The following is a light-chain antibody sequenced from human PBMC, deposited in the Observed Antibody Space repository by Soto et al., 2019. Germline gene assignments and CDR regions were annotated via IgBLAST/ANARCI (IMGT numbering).Light chain of an antibody. CDR1: QTISSW. V-gene: IGKV1-5*01. CDR3: QQYDSSSKYT. CDR2: DAS. J-gene: IGKJ2*01. Sequence: DIQMTQSPSTLSASVGDRVTITCRASQTISSWLAWYQQKPGKAPNLLMYDASGLASGVPSRFSGSGSGTEFNLTISSLQPDDFAPYYCQQYDSSSKYTFGQGTKLEIK.